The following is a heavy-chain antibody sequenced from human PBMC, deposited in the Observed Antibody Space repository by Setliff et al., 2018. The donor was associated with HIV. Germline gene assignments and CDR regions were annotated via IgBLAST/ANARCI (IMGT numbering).Heavy chain of an antibody. CDR3: VRDDYGYNGKGFDY. CDR2: IYHSGST. J-gene: IGHJ4*02. V-gene: IGHV4-38-2*02. CDR1: GYSLSSDYY. Sequence: PSETLSLTCAVSGYSLSSDYYWGWIRQPPGKGLEWIASIYHSGSTYYNPSLKSRVIISVDTSKNQFSLKLNSVTAADTAMYYCVRDDYGYNGKGFDYWGPGTLVTVS. D-gene: IGHD4-17*01.